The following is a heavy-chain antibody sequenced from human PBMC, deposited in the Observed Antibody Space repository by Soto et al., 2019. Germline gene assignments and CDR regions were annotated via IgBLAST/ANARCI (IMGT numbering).Heavy chain of an antibody. D-gene: IGHD2-15*01. V-gene: IGHV1-69*13. CDR2: IIPIFGTA. CDR3: AREGRAIVVVVAATPEVMDYYYGMDV. J-gene: IGHJ6*02. Sequence: GASVKVSCKASGGTFGSYAISWVRQAPGQRLEWKGGIIPIFGTANYAQKFQGRVTITADESTSTAYMELSSLRSEDTAVYYCAREGRAIVVVVAATPEVMDYYYGMDVWGQGTTVTVSS. CDR1: GGTFGSYA.